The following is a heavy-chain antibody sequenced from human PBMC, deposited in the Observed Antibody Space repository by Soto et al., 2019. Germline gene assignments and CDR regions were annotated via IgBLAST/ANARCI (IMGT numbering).Heavy chain of an antibody. V-gene: IGHV3-53*04. Sequence: EVQLVESGGGLVQPGGSLRLSCAASGFTVSGNYMSWVRQAPGKGLEWVSVIYSGGDTYYADSVKGRFTIYTHKSENTLYLQMNSLRGEDTAVYYCTRAAWGLWFGYMDVWGKGTTVTVFS. CDR2: IYSGGDT. CDR3: TRAAWGLWFGYMDV. J-gene: IGHJ6*03. D-gene: IGHD3-10*01. CDR1: GFTVSGNY.